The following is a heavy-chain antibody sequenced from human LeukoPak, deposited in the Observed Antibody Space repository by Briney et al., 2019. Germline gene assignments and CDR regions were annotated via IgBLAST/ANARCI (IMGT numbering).Heavy chain of an antibody. CDR1: GFTFSRYG. CDR2: ISYDGTDK. J-gene: IGHJ4*02. Sequence: GGSPRLSCAASGFTFSRYGMHWVRQAPGKGLEWLAVISYDGTDKYYADSVKGRFTISRDNSKNTLYLQMNSLRAEDTAVYFCARARSGDGFNLDYWGQGTLVTVSS. V-gene: IGHV3-33*08. CDR3: ARARSGDGFNLDY. D-gene: IGHD5-24*01.